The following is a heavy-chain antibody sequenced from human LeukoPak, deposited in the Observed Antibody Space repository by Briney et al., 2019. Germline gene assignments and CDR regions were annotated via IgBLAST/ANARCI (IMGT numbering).Heavy chain of an antibody. CDR3: ARDAYCSSTSCYLHGMDV. CDR2: ISAYNGNT. D-gene: IGHD2-2*01. J-gene: IGHJ6*02. V-gene: IGHV1-18*01. Sequence: GASVKVSCKASGYTFTSYGISWVRQAPGQGLEWMGWISAYNGNTNYAQKLQGRVTMTTDTSTSTAYMELRSLRSDDTAVYYCARDAYCSSTSCYLHGMDVWGQGTTVTVSS. CDR1: GYTFTSYG.